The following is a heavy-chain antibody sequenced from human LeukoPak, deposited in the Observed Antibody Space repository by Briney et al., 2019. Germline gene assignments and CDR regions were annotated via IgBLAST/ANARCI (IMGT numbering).Heavy chain of an antibody. CDR2: ISSSSSTI. Sequence: GGPLRLSCAASGFTFSSYSMNWVRQAPGKGLEWVSYISSSSSTIYYADSVKGRFTISRDNAKNSLYLQMNSLRAEDTAVYYCARERGDYGDSRANWYFDLWGRGTLVTVSS. CDR1: GFTFSSYS. V-gene: IGHV3-48*01. J-gene: IGHJ2*01. D-gene: IGHD4-17*01. CDR3: ARERGDYGDSRANWYFDL.